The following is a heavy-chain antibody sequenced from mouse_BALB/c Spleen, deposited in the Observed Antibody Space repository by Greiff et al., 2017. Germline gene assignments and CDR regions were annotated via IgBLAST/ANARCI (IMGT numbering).Heavy chain of an antibody. J-gene: IGHJ4*01. CDR2: INPSSGYT. V-gene: IGHV1-4*01. Sequence: QVQLQQSGAELARPGASVKMSCKASGYTFTSYTMHWVKQRPGQGLEWIGYINPSSGYTNYNQKFKDKATLTADKSSSTAYMQLSSLTSEDSAVYYCAREGFITTEDYWGQGTSVTVSS. CDR3: AREGFITTEDY. CDR1: GYTFTSYT. D-gene: IGHD1-1*01.